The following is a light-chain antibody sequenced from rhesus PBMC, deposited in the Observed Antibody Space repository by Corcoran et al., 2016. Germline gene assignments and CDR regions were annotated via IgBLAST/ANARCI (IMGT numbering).Light chain of an antibody. V-gene: IGKV3-24*04. CDR3: QQSSNS. CDR1: QSVGSY. J-gene: IGKJ2*01. Sequence: ETVVTQSPATLSLSPGERATLSCRASQSVGSYLAWYQQKPGQAPRHLIYGASSRATGIPDRFSGRGYGTDFTLTISSLEPEDVGVYYCQQSSNSFGQGTKVEIK. CDR2: GAS.